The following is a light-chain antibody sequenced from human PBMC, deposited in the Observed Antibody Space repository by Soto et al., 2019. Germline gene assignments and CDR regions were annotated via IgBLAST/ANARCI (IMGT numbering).Light chain of an antibody. CDR3: QQYNNWPRAT. V-gene: IGKV3-15*01. CDR1: QNVANY. J-gene: IGKJ5*01. CDR2: ESS. Sequence: EIVLTQSPATLSLSPGERATLSCRASQNVANYLDWYQQKPGQAPRLLIYESSSRATGFPARFSGSGSGTEFNLTISSLQSEDFGVYYCQQYNNWPRATFGGGTRLEIK.